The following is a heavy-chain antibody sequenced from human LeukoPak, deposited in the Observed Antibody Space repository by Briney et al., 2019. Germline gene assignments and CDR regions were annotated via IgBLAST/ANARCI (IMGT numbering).Heavy chain of an antibody. D-gene: IGHD2/OR15-2a*01. J-gene: IGHJ5*02. CDR3: ARGVISWFDP. Sequence: ASVTVSCKASGGTFSSYAISWVRQAPGQGREWMGRINPNSGGRNYAQKFQGRGTMTRDTSISTAYMELSRLRSDDTAVYYCARGVISWFDPWGQGTLVTVSS. CDR1: GGTFSSYA. CDR2: INPNSGGR. V-gene: IGHV1-2*06.